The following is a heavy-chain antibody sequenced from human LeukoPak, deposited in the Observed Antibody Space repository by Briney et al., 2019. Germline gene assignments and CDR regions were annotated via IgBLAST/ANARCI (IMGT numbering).Heavy chain of an antibody. V-gene: IGHV1-69*06. CDR2: IIPIFGTA. J-gene: IGHJ4*02. D-gene: IGHD3-9*01. CDR3: ARDWGSHNYDILTGGYFDY. Sequence: SVKVSCKASGGTFSSYAISWVRQAPGQGLDWMGGIIPIFGTANYAQKFQGRVTVTADKCTSTAYMELSSLRSEDTAVYYCARDWGSHNYDILTGGYFDYWGQGTLVTVSS. CDR1: GGTFSSYA.